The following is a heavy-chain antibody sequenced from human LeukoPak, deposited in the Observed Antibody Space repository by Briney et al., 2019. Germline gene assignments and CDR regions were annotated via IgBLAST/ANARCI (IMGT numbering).Heavy chain of an antibody. Sequence: SVKVSCKASGDNFIRFAISWVRQAPGQGLEWMGEIIPMFGTTKFAQKFQGRVTMTTDTSTSTAYMELRSLRSDDTAVYYCARGWELSYWGQGTLVTVSS. CDR1: GDNFIRFA. V-gene: IGHV1-69*05. CDR3: ARGWELSY. CDR2: IIPMFGTT. D-gene: IGHD1-26*01. J-gene: IGHJ4*02.